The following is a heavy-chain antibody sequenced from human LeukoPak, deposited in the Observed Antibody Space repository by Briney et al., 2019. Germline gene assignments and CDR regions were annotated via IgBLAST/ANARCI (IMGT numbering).Heavy chain of an antibody. CDR3: ARALGSGDYDDY. J-gene: IGHJ4*02. CDR2: IYYSGST. V-gene: IGHV4-30-4*01. CDR1: GGSISSNNW. Sequence: PSETLSLTCAVSGGSISSNNWWGWVRQPPGKGLEWIGYIYYSGSTYYNPSLKSRVTISVDTSKNQFSLKLSSVTAADTAVYYCARALGSGDYDDYWGQGTLVTVSS. D-gene: IGHD7-27*01.